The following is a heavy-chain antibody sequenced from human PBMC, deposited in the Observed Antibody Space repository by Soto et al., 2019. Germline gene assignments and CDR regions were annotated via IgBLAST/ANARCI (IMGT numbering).Heavy chain of an antibody. CDR1: GFTFSSYS. CDR2: ISSSSSYI. V-gene: IGHV3-21*01. Sequence: EVQLVESGGGLVKPGGSLRLSCAASGFTFSSYSMNWVRQAPGKGLEWVSSISSSSSYIYYADSVKGRFTISRDNAKNALYLQMNSLGAGDTAVYDCAGGYDDDSSDWFDPWGQGTLVTVSS. J-gene: IGHJ5*02. CDR3: AGGYDDDSSDWFDP. D-gene: IGHD3-22*01.